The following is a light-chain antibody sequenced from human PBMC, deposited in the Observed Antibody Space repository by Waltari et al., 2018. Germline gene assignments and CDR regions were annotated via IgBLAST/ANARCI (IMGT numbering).Light chain of an antibody. J-gene: IGLJ1*01. V-gene: IGLV2-14*01. Sequence: QSALTQPATVSGSPGQSITISCTGTSSAFGGYNYVSWYQQHPGKAPKPLISEVSNRPSGVSNRFSGSKSGNTASLTISGLQTEDEADYYCSSYAGDITLLFGTGTKVSVL. CDR1: SSAFGGYNY. CDR2: EVS. CDR3: SSYAGDITLL.